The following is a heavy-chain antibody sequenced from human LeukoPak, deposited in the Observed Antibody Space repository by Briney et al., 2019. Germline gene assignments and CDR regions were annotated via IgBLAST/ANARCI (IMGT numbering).Heavy chain of an antibody. CDR3: ARQYYDFWSGYSTFDY. V-gene: IGHV1-2*02. CDR2: INPNSGGT. Sequence: GASVKVSCKASGYTFTGYYMHWVRQAPGQGLEWMGWINPNSGGTNYAQKFQGRVTMTRDTSISTAYMELSRLRSDDTAVYYCARQYYDFWSGYSTFDYWGQGTLVTVSS. J-gene: IGHJ4*02. D-gene: IGHD3-3*01. CDR1: GYTFTGYY.